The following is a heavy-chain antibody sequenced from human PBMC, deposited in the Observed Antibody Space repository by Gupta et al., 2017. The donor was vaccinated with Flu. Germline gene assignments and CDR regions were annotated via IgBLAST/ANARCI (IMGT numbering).Heavy chain of an antibody. CDR3: ARAGQERDGNNLYYYHYGMDV. CDR2: INAGPGNT. J-gene: IGHJ6*02. D-gene: IGHD5-24*01. Sequence: QVQLVQSGAEVKKPGASAKPSCKPLGYTFTSYAIHWVRQAPGQRLEWMGWINAGPGNTEYSQKFQGRVTITMDTSASTAYVEVGSLRYEDTAIYFCARAGQERDGNNLYYYHYGMDVWGLGTTVTVSS. CDR1: GYTFTSYA. V-gene: IGHV1-3*01.